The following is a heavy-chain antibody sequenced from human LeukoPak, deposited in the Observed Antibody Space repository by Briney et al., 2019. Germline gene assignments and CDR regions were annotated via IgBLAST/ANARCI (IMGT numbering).Heavy chain of an antibody. CDR2: MNPNSGNT. CDR1: GYTFTSYD. CDR3: ARAPVGYSSGWWDV. J-gene: IGHJ6*04. Sequence: GASVKVSCKASGYTFTSYDINWLRQATGQGLEWMGWMNPNSGNTGYAQKLQGRVTMTTDTSTSTAYMELRSLRSDDTAVYYCARAPVGYSSGWWDVWGKGTTVTVSS. V-gene: IGHV1-8*02. D-gene: IGHD6-19*01.